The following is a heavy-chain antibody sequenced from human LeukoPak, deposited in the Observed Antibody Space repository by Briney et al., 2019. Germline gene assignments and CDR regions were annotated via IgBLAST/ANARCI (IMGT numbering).Heavy chain of an antibody. J-gene: IGHJ1*01. D-gene: IGHD1-26*01. CDR1: GFTFSSYG. V-gene: IGHV3-30*02. CDR2: IRYDGSNK. Sequence: GGSLRLSCAASGFTFSSYGMHWVRQAPGKGLEWVALIRYDGSNKYYADSVRGRFTISRDNSKNTLYLQMNSLRVEDTAVYYCARDPSGSYFNGYFQYWGQGTLVTVSS. CDR3: ARDPSGSYFNGYFQY.